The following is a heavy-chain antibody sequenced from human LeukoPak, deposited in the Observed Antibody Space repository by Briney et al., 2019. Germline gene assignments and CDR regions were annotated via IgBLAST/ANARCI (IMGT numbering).Heavy chain of an antibody. V-gene: IGHV4-38-2*01. Sequence: SETLSLTCAVSGYSISSGYYWGWIRQPPGKGLEWIGNIYYSESTYYNPALQGRVTISVDTSKNQFSLKMSSVTAADTAVYYCVRVTGSYEPFDSWGQGILVTVSS. J-gene: IGHJ4*02. D-gene: IGHD1-26*01. CDR1: GYSISSGYY. CDR3: VRVTGSYEPFDS. CDR2: IYYSEST.